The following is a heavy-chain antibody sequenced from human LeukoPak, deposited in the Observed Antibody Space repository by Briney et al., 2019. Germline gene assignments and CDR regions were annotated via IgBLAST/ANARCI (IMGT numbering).Heavy chain of an antibody. CDR2: VGISSGNT. J-gene: IGHJ4*02. Sequence: GGSLRLSCAASGFTFIDYSMNWVRQAPGKGLEWISYVGISSGNTKYADSVKGRFTISRDNSKNTLYLQMNSLRAEDTAVYYCARDSAKYYYGSGSYYKMRSYFDYWGQGTLVTVSS. D-gene: IGHD3-10*01. V-gene: IGHV3-48*01. CDR1: GFTFIDYS. CDR3: ARDSAKYYYGSGSYYKMRSYFDY.